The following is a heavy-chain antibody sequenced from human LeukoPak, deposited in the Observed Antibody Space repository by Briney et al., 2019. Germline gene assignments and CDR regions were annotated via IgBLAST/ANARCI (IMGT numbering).Heavy chain of an antibody. D-gene: IGHD1-1*01. CDR2: INPNSGGT. J-gene: IGHJ4*02. Sequence: ASVKVSCKASGYTFNGYYMHWVRQAPGQGLEWMGWINPNSGGTNYAQKFQGRVTMTTDTSTSTAYMELRSLRSDDTAVYYCARSELERGPFDYWGQGTLVTVSS. CDR1: GYTFNGYY. V-gene: IGHV1-2*02. CDR3: ARSELERGPFDY.